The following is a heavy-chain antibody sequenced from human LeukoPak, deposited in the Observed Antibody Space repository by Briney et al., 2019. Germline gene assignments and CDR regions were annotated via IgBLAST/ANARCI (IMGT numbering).Heavy chain of an antibody. CDR1: GYTLTELS. J-gene: IGHJ4*02. Sequence: ASAKVSCKVSGYTLTELSMHWVRQAPGKGLEWMGGFDPEDGETIYAQKFQGRVTMTEDTSTDTAYMELSSLRSEDTAVYYCATAGHGGNSDWDYWGQGTLVTVSS. V-gene: IGHV1-24*01. CDR2: FDPEDGET. D-gene: IGHD4-23*01. CDR3: ATAGHGGNSDWDY.